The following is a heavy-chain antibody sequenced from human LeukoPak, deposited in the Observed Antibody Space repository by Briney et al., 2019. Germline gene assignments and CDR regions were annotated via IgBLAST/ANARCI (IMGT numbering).Heavy chain of an antibody. D-gene: IGHD3-10*01. V-gene: IGHV1-18*01. CDR3: ARAGYYYYYMDV. CDR1: GYTFTSYG. CDR2: ISAYNGNT. J-gene: IGHJ6*03. Sequence: GASVTVSFKASGYTFTSYGISWVRQAPGQGLEWMGWISAYNGNTNYAQKLQGRVTITTDTSTSTAYMELRSLRSDDTAVYYCARAGYYYYYMDVWGKGTTVTVSS.